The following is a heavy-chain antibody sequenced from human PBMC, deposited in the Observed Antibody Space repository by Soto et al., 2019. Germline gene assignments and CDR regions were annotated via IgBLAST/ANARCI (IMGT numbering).Heavy chain of an antibody. CDR2: VSTSGAT. V-gene: IGHV4-4*07. Sequence: QVQLQESGPRLVKPSETLSLTCTVSDDFISSYYWNWIRQPAGKGLEWIGLVSTSGATNYNPSLESRVTMSLETSKKQFSLKLTAVTAADTAVYFCARADYEILPGSYAMDVWGQGTTVTVSS. J-gene: IGHJ6*02. CDR3: ARADYEILPGSYAMDV. D-gene: IGHD3-9*01. CDR1: DDFISSYY.